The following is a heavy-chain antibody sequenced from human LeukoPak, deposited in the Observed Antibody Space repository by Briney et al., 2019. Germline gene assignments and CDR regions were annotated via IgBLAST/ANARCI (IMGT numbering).Heavy chain of an antibody. J-gene: IGHJ3*02. CDR2: IRGRGDDT. D-gene: IGHD3-22*01. Sequence: GGCLRLSRAVSGFTLRPHAMSGVREPRAKGREGVSAIRGRGDDTYYTESLRGGHPNSRDNAKNTLYVHMNSLRAEDTALYYCAREYYYDSSGPALYAFDIWGQGTMVTVSS. V-gene: IGHV3-23*01. CDR3: AREYYYDSSGPALYAFDI. CDR1: GFTLRPHA.